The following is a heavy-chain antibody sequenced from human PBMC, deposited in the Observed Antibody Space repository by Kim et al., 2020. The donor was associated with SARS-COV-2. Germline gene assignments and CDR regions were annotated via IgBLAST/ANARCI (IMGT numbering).Heavy chain of an antibody. CDR3: AREGVGASPSRWFDP. V-gene: IGHV4-4*07. CDR2: IYTSGST. Sequence: SETLSLTCTVSGGSISSYYWSWIRQPAGKGLEWIGRIYTSGSTNYNPSLKSRVTMSVDTSKNQFSLKLSSVTAADTAVYYCAREGVGASPSRWFDPWGQGTLVTVSS. CDR1: GGSISSYY. J-gene: IGHJ5*02. D-gene: IGHD1-26*01.